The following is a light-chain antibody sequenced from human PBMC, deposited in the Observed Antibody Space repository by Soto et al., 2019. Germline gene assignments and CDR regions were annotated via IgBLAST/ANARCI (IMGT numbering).Light chain of an antibody. CDR1: QSISPW. Sequence: DIKMTKSPSTLSASVGDRVTITCRASQSISPWLAWYQQKPGKAPKILIYKASSLESGVPSRFSGSDSGTEFTLTISSLQPDDFASYYCQQYKTYSRTFGQGTKLEIK. CDR3: QQYKTYSRT. J-gene: IGKJ2*01. CDR2: KAS. V-gene: IGKV1-5*03.